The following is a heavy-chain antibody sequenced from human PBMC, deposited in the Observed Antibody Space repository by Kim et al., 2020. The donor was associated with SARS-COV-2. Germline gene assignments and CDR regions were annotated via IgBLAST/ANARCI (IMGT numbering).Heavy chain of an antibody. CDR3: TRYLEVTTNADKYYYFGLDV. CDR1: GFTFSGSA. Sequence: GGSLRLSCAASGFTFSGSAMHWVRQASGKGLEWVGRIRTKVNSYAAAYSASVKGRFTISRDDSKNTTYLQMDSLKTEDTAVYYCTRYLEVTTNADKYYYFGLDVWGQGTTVTVSS. CDR2: IRTKVNSYAA. J-gene: IGHJ6*02. V-gene: IGHV3-73*01. D-gene: IGHD4-17*01.